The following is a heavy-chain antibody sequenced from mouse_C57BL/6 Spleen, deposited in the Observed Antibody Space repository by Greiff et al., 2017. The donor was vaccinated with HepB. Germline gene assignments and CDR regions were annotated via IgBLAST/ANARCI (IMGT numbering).Heavy chain of an antibody. CDR1: GYTFTSYT. CDR3: ARPYSNYEAMDY. J-gene: IGHJ4*01. Sequence: QVQLKQSGAELARPGASVKMSCKASGYTFTSYTMHWVKQRPGQGLEWIGYINPSSGYTKYNQKFKDKATLTADKSSSTAYMQRSSLTSEDSAVYYCARPYSNYEAMDYWGQATSVTVSS. D-gene: IGHD2-5*01. CDR2: INPSSGYT. V-gene: IGHV1-4*01.